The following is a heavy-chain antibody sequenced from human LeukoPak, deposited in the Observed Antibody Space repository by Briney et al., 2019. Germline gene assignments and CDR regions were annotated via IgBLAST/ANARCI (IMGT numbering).Heavy chain of an antibody. V-gene: IGHV3-23*01. CDR2: ISGSGGTT. D-gene: IGHD6-6*01. J-gene: IGHJ5*02. CDR1: GFTFSSYA. CDR3: ATVVAARQGTIDP. Sequence: PGGSLRLSCAASGFTFSSYAMSWVRQAPGKGLERVSAISGSGGTTYYADSVKGRFTISRDNSKSTLYVQMNSLRAEDTAVYYCATVVAARQGTIDPWGQGTLVTISS.